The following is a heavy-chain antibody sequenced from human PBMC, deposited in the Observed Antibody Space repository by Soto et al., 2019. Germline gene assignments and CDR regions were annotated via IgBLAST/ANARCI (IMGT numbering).Heavy chain of an antibody. CDR1: GYTFTSYA. J-gene: IGHJ3*02. CDR3: AGPGDMVTSLYAFDI. Sequence: QVQLVQSGAEVKKPGASVKVSCKASGYTFTSYAMHWVRQAPGQRLEWMGWINAGNGNTKYSQKFQGRVTITRDTSGFTAYRELSSVRSEDTAVYYCAGPGDMVTSLYAFDIWVQGTMVTVSS. V-gene: IGHV1-3*01. D-gene: IGHD5-18*01. CDR2: INAGNGNT.